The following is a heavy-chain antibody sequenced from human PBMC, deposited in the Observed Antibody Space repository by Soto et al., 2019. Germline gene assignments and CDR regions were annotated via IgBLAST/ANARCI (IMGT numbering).Heavy chain of an antibody. V-gene: IGHV4-59*01. CDR3: ARDRRYYYDSSGYPTPFYYYYGMDV. J-gene: IGHJ6*02. D-gene: IGHD3-22*01. CDR1: GGSISSYY. CDR2: IYYSGST. Sequence: SETLSLTCTVSGGSISSYYWSWIRQPPGKGLEWIGYIYYSGSTNYNPSLKSRVTISVDTSKNQFSLKLSSVTAADTAVYYWARDRRYYYDSSGYPTPFYYYYGMDVWGQGTTVTVSS.